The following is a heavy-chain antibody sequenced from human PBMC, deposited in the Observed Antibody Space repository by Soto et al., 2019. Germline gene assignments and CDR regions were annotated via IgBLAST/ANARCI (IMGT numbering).Heavy chain of an antibody. Sequence: ASVKVSCKASGYTFTSYGISWVRQAPGQGLEWMGWISAYNGNTNYAQKLQGRVTTTTDTSTSTAYMELRSLRYDDTAVYYCARDRIAVAGTYYYYYYGMDVCGQGTTVTVSS. CDR3: ARDRIAVAGTYYYYYYGMDV. V-gene: IGHV1-18*04. J-gene: IGHJ6*02. D-gene: IGHD6-19*01. CDR2: ISAYNGNT. CDR1: GYTFTSYG.